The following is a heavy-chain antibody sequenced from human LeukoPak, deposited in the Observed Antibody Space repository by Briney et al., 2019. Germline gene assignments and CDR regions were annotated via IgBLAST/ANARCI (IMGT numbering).Heavy chain of an antibody. CDR1: GGFFSGYY. Sequence: SETLSLTCAVYGGFFSGYYWIWLREPPGKGLEGIGEINHSGSTNHSTSLKSRVNKSVDPSKNQFSLKQSSVTAADTGVYYCARGRNGGYYDSSCYKADYWGQGTLVTVSS. CDR2: INHSGST. J-gene: IGHJ4*02. D-gene: IGHD3-22*01. CDR3: ARGRNGGYYDSSCYKADY. V-gene: IGHV4-34*01.